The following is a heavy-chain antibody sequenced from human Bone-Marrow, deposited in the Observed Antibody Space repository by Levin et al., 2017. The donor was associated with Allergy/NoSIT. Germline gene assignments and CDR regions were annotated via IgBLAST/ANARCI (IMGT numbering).Heavy chain of an antibody. CDR2: IHPSDSDT. V-gene: IGHV5-51*01. D-gene: IGHD4-17*01. J-gene: IGHJ5*02. Sequence: KVSCKGSGYRFNDYWIGWVPQMPGEGLEWMGIIHPSDSDTRYSPSFQGQVTISADKSITTAYLQWSSLKASDTAMYYCARRATYGDYATWGQGTLVTVSS. CDR3: ARRATYGDYAT. CDR1: GYRFNDYW.